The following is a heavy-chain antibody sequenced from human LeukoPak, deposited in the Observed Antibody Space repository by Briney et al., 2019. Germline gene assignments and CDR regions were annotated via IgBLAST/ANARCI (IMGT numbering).Heavy chain of an antibody. CDR2: ISWDGGST. CDR1: GFTFDDYA. J-gene: IGHJ4*02. Sequence: GGSLRLSCAASGFTFDDYAMHWVRQAPGKGLEWVSLISWDGGSTYYADSVKGRFTISRDNSKNSLYLQMNSLRAEDTAVYYCAKDRLGYCSGGSCYGVDYWGQGTLVTVSS. V-gene: IGHV3-43D*03. D-gene: IGHD2-15*01. CDR3: AKDRLGYCSGGSCYGVDY.